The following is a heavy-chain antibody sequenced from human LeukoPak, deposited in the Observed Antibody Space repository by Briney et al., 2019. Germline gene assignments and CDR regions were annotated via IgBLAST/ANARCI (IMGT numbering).Heavy chain of an antibody. CDR3: ARGYMGATSYFDY. Sequence: ASVKVSCKASGYTFTNDGFSWVRQAPGQGLEWMGWISAYNGNTNHAQNFQGRVTMTTDASTSTAYMELTSLRSDDTAVYFCARGYMGATSYFDYWGQGALVTVSS. V-gene: IGHV1-18*01. CDR1: GYTFTNDG. CDR2: ISAYNGNT. D-gene: IGHD1-26*01. J-gene: IGHJ4*02.